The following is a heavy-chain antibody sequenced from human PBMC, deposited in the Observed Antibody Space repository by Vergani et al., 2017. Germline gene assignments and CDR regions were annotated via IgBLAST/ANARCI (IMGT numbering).Heavy chain of an antibody. CDR1: GGSFSGYY. V-gene: IGHV4-59*10. J-gene: IGHJ5*02. CDR2: IYTSGST. CDR3: ARAGPFEFYGIDP. Sequence: QVQLQQWGAGLLKPSETLSLTCAVYGGSFSGYYWSWIRQPPGKGLEWIGRIYTSGSTNYNPSLKSRVTISVDTSKNQFSLKLSSVTAADTAVYYCARAGPFEFYGIDPWGQGTLVTVSS. D-gene: IGHD1-14*01.